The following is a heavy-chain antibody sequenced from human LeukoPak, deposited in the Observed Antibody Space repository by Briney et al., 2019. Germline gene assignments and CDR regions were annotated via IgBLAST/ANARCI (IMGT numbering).Heavy chain of an antibody. Sequence: GGSLRLSCAASGFTFMTYSMNWVRQAPGRGLEWVSSISSSSSSYIYYADSVKGRFTISRDNAKNSLYLQMNSLRAEDTAVYYCARGRIVLLWFGESDGTYYMDVWGKGTTVTVSS. CDR3: ARGRIVLLWFGESDGTYYMDV. CDR2: ISSSSSSYI. D-gene: IGHD3-10*01. CDR1: GFTFMTYS. V-gene: IGHV3-21*01. J-gene: IGHJ6*03.